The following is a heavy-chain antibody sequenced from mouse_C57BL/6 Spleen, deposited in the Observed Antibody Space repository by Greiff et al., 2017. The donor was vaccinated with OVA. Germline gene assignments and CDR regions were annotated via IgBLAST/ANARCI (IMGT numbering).Heavy chain of an antibody. CDR1: GYTFTSYW. Sequence: QVQLQQPGAELVKPGASVKLSCKASGYTFTSYWMQWVKQRPGQGLEWIGEIDPSDSYTNYNQKFKGKATLTVDTSSSTAYMQLSSLTSEDSAVYYCASRTTVVDFDCWGQGTTLTVSS. D-gene: IGHD1-1*01. CDR2: IDPSDSYT. CDR3: ASRTTVVDFDC. J-gene: IGHJ2*01. V-gene: IGHV1-50*01.